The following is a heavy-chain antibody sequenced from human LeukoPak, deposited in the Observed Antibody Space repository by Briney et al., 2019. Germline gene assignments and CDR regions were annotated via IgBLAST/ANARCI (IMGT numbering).Heavy chain of an antibody. V-gene: IGHV4-39*07. CDR3: ATRRGRGSSWFLFDY. CDR1: GGSISSSSYY. Sequence: SETLSLTCTVSGGSISSSSYYWGWIRQPPGKGLEWIGSIYYSGSTYYNPSLKSRVTISVDTSKNQFSLKLSSVTAADTAVYYCATRRGRGSSWFLFDYWGQGTLVTVSS. CDR2: IYYSGST. D-gene: IGHD6-13*01. J-gene: IGHJ4*02.